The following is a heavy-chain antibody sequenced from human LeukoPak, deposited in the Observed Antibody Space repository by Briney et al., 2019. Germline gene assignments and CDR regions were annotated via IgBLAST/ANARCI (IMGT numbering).Heavy chain of an antibody. Sequence: ASVKVSCKASGYTFTGYYMHWVRQAPGQGLEWMGWINPNSGGTNYAQKFQGRVTMTRDTSISTAYMELSRLRSDDTAVYYCARDPHIYSGYVSHWFDPWGRGTLVTVSS. V-gene: IGHV1-2*02. J-gene: IGHJ5*02. CDR1: GYTFTGYY. CDR3: ARDPHIYSGYVSHWFDP. CDR2: INPNSGGT. D-gene: IGHD5-12*01.